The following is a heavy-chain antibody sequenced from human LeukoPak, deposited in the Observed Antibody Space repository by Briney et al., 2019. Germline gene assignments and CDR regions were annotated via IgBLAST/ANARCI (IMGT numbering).Heavy chain of an antibody. V-gene: IGHV4-59*05. CDR1: GGSISSYY. D-gene: IGHD3-9*01. CDR3: AKTFDILTGYAVFDP. J-gene: IGHJ5*02. CDR2: IHYSGTN. Sequence: SETLSLTCTISGGSISSYYWSWIRQPAGKGLEWIGSIHYSGTNYYNPSLKSRVTISVDTSKNQFSLKLSSVTATDTAVYYCAKTFDILTGYAVFDPWGQGTLVTVSS.